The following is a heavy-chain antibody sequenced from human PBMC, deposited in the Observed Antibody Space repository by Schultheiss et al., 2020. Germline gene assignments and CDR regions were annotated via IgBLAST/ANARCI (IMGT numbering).Heavy chain of an antibody. J-gene: IGHJ6*02. CDR3: ARVPGDDFWSGLSNDNYGMDA. CDR2: THYSGTT. V-gene: IGHV4-39*07. CDR1: GGSISSSSYY. Sequence: SETLSLTCAVSGGSISSSSYYWGWIRQPPGKGLEWIASTHYSGTTYYNPSLNSRVTISVDTSKNQFSLKLNSVTAADTAMYYCARVPGDDFWSGLSNDNYGMDAWGQGTTVTVSS. D-gene: IGHD3-3*01.